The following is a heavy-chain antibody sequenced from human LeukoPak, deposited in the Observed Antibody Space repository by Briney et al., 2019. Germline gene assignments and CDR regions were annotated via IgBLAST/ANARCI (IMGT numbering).Heavy chain of an antibody. CDR2: ISAYNGHT. J-gene: IGHJ5*02. V-gene: IGHV1-18*01. CDR3: AREGIVGARGWFGP. Sequence: GASVKVSCKASGYTFTNYGISWVRQAPGQGLEWMGWISAYNGHTKYAQKVQGRVTMTRDTSTSTAYMELRSLRSDDTAVYYCAREGIVGARGWFGPWGQGTLVTVSS. CDR1: GYTFTNYG. D-gene: IGHD1-26*01.